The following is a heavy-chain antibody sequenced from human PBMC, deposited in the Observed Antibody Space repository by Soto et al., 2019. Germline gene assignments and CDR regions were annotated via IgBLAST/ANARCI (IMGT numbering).Heavy chain of an antibody. Sequence: TLSLTCTVSGGSISSYYWSWIRQPPGKGLEWIGYIYYSGSTNYNPSLKSRVTISVDTSKNQFSLKLSSVTAADTAVYYCARVTRVVVTGAIDNWFDPWGQGTLVTVSS. CDR2: IYYSGST. CDR3: ARVTRVVVTGAIDNWFDP. CDR1: GGSISSYY. J-gene: IGHJ5*02. D-gene: IGHD2-21*02. V-gene: IGHV4-59*01.